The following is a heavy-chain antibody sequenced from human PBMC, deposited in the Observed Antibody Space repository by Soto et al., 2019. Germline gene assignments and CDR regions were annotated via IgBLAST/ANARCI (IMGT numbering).Heavy chain of an antibody. V-gene: IGHV3-9*01. D-gene: IGHD3-9*01. Sequence: EVQLVESGGGLVQPGRSLRLSCAASGFTFDDYAMHWVRQAPGKGLEWVSGISWNSGSIGYADSVKGRFTISRDNAKNSLYLQMNSLRAEDTALYYCAKGNYDILTGYCQGWGQGTLVTVSS. CDR2: ISWNSGSI. CDR3: AKGNYDILTGYCQG. CDR1: GFTFDDYA. J-gene: IGHJ4*02.